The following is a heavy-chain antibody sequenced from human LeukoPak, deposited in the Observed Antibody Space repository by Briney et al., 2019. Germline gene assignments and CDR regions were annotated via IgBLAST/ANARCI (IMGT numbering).Heavy chain of an antibody. J-gene: IGHJ5*02. D-gene: IGHD4-17*01. Sequence: PSETLSLTCAVSGGSISSSRYYCGWIRQPPGRGLEWIGSIYYSGSTYYNPSLKSRVTISVDTSKNQFSLKLSSVTAADTAVYYCARVADYGDYLSPRGWFDPWGQGTLVTVSS. CDR1: GGSISSSRYY. V-gene: IGHV4-39*07. CDR3: ARVADYGDYLSPRGWFDP. CDR2: IYYSGST.